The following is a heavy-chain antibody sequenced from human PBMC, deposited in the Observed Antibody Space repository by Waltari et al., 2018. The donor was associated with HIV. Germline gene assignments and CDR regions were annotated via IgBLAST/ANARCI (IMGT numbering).Heavy chain of an antibody. D-gene: IGHD1-26*01. J-gene: IGHJ4*02. CDR3: ARGSPGSRFSGSDYDY. CDR2: IWYDGGIK. Sequence: QEHLVESGGGVVQPGRSLRLQCKASGFSFSDNGMHWVRHATGKGLEWVAVIWYDGGIKYYAESVKGRFIVSRDNSKNILYLEMNSLSAEDTGFYYCARGSPGSRFSGSDYDYWGQGTLVTVSS. V-gene: IGHV3-33*01. CDR1: GFSFSDNG.